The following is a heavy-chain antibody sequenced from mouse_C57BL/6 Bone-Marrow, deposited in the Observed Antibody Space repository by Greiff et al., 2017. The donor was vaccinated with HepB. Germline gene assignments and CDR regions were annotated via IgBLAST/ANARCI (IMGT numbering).Heavy chain of an antibody. V-gene: IGHV7-1*01. Sequence: EVKVVDSGGGLVQSGRSLRLSCATSGFTFSDFYMEWVRQAPGKGLEWIAASRNKANDYTTEYSASVKGRFIVSRDTSQSILYLQMNALRAEDTAIYYCARDANYASGNYYAMDYWGQGTSVTVSS. CDR3: ARDANYASGNYYAMDY. CDR2: SRNKANDYTT. CDR1: GFTFSDFY. D-gene: IGHD2-1*01. J-gene: IGHJ4*01.